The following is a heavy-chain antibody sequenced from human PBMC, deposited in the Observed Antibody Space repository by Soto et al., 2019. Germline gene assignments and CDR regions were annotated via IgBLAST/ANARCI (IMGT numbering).Heavy chain of an antibody. Sequence: SVKVSCKASGGTLSSYAINWVRQAPGQGLEWMGEIIPIFGSTNYPQRFQGRVTISADTSTSTAYLELSTLRSEDTAVYYCTRGTSTDHPRVCDLWGRGTLVTVSS. CDR1: GGTLSSYA. D-gene: IGHD2-2*01. J-gene: IGHJ2*01. V-gene: IGHV1-69*06. CDR2: IIPIFGST. CDR3: TRGTSTDHPRVCDL.